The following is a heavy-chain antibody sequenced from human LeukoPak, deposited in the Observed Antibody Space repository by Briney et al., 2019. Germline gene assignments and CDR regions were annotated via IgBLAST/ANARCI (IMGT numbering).Heavy chain of an antibody. CDR2: ISPASGAT. Sequence: ASVKVSCKASGYTFTGSYMHWVRQAPGQGFEWIGWISPASGATKYAQNFQGRVSLTTDTSITTAYMELSSLTSDDTASYYCLNEHGGWGQGTPVTVSS. V-gene: IGHV1-2*02. CDR1: GYTFTGSY. D-gene: IGHD1-1*01. J-gene: IGHJ4*02. CDR3: LNEHGG.